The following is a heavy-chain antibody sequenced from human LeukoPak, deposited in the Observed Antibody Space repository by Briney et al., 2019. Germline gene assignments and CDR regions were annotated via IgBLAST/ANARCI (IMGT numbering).Heavy chain of an antibody. J-gene: IGHJ5*02. CDR3: ARPTYYDSSGYYGGFDP. CDR2: IYYSGST. V-gene: IGHV4-61*05. CDR1: GGSISSSSYY. D-gene: IGHD3-22*01. Sequence: SETLSLTCTVSGGSISSSSYYWSWIRQPPGKGLEWIGYIYYSGSTNYNPSLKSRVTISVDTSKNQFSLKLSSVTAADTAVYYCARPTYYDSSGYYGGFDPWGQGTLVTVSS.